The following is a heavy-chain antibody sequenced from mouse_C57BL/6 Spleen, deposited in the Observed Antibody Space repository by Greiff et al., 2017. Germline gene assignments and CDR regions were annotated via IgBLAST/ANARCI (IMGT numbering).Heavy chain of an antibody. V-gene: IGHV5-4*03. Sequence: EVKVVESGGGLVKPGGSLKLSCAASGFTFSSYAMSWVRQTPEKRLEWVATISDGGSYTYYPDNVKGRFTISRDNAKNNLYLQMSHLKSEDTAMYYCARGGGYPYYFDYWGQGTTLTVSS. J-gene: IGHJ2*01. CDR1: GFTFSSYA. D-gene: IGHD2-2*01. CDR2: ISDGGSYT. CDR3: ARGGGYPYYFDY.